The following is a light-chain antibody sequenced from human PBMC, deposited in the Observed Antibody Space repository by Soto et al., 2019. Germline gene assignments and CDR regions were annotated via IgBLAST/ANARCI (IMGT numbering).Light chain of an antibody. CDR1: SSDVGGYDY. J-gene: IGLJ1*01. V-gene: IGLV2-11*01. CDR2: DVT. Sequence: QSLLTQPRSVSVSPGQSVTISCTGTSSDVGGYDYVSWYQQHPGKAPKLMISDVTKRPSGVPDRFSGSKSGNTASLTISGLQAEDEADYYCCSYAGYYTHYVFGTGTKVTVL. CDR3: CSYAGYYTHYV.